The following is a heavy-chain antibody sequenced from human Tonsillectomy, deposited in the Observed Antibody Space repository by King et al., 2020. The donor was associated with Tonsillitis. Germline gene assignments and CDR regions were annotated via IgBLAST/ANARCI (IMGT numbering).Heavy chain of an antibody. CDR2: IRYDGSNK. V-gene: IGHV3-30*02. CDR1: GFTFSSYG. Sequence: VQLVESGGGVVQPGGSLRLSCAASGFTFSSYGMHWVRQAPGKGLEWVAFIRYDGSNKYYADSVKGRFTISRDNSKNTLYLQMNSLRAEDTAVYYCAKIFKGSGETDYYYYYYGMDVWGQGPTVTVSS. J-gene: IGHJ6*02. CDR3: AKIFKGSGETDYYYYYYGMDV. D-gene: IGHD3-10*01.